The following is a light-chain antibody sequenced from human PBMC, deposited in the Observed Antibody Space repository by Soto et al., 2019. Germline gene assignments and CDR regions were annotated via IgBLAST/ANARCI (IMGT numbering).Light chain of an antibody. J-gene: IGKJ1*01. CDR1: QSVSSN. Sequence: EIVMTQSPATLSVSPGERATLSCRANQSVSSNLAWYQQKPGQAPRLLISGASTRATGIPARFSGSGSGTEFTLTISSLQSEDFAVYYCQQYNDWPPWTFGQGTKVDIK. CDR3: QQYNDWPPWT. CDR2: GAS. V-gene: IGKV3D-15*01.